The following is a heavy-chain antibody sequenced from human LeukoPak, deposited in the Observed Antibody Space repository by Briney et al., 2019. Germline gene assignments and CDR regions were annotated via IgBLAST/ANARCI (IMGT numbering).Heavy chain of an antibody. CDR1: GGSISISSYY. J-gene: IGHJ4*02. Sequence: SETLSLTCTVSGGSISISSYYWGWIRQPPGKGLEWIGRFYYSGSTFYNPSLKSRVTISVHTSRNQFSLNLSSVTAADTAVYYCAGALGYYGSGSYYNFDYWGQGTLVTVSS. V-gene: IGHV4-39*01. CDR3: AGALGYYGSGSYYNFDY. CDR2: FYYSGST. D-gene: IGHD3-10*01.